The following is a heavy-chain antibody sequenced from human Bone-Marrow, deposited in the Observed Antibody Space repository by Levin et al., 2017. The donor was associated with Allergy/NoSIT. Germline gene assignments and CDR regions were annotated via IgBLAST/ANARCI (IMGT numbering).Heavy chain of an antibody. CDR1: GFTFSGYW. CDR3: ARNGAWSFEF. Sequence: GESLKISCASSGFTFSGYWMAWVRQAPGKGLEWVANINRDGGDGYYVDSVKGRFTISRDNAWNSLDLQMNSLRVEDTAVYYCARNGAWSFEFWGQGTLVTVSS. CDR2: INRDGGDG. D-gene: IGHD2-8*01. V-gene: IGHV3-7*02. J-gene: IGHJ4*02.